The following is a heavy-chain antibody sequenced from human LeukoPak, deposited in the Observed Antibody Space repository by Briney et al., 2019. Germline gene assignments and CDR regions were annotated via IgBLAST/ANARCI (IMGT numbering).Heavy chain of an antibody. CDR3: AKDAPSRDSSGYYDFDY. Sequence: GGSLRLSCAASGFTFSSYAMSWVRQAPGKGPEWVSAISGSGGSTYYADPVKGRFTISRDNSKNTLYLQMNSLRAEDTAVYYCAKDAPSRDSSGYYDFDYWGQGTLVTVSS. V-gene: IGHV3-23*01. CDR2: ISGSGGST. CDR1: GFTFSSYA. J-gene: IGHJ4*02. D-gene: IGHD3-22*01.